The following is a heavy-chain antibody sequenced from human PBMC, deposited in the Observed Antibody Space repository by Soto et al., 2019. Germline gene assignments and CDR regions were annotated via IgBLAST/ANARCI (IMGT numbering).Heavy chain of an antibody. CDR1: GYTFTSYA. CDR3: ARDINYYDSSGTKGY. D-gene: IGHD3-22*01. Sequence: GASVKVSCKASGYTFTSYAISWVRQAPGQGLEWMGWISAYNGNTNYAQKLQGRVTMTTDTSTSTAYMELRSLRSGDTAVYYCARDINYYDSSGTKGYWGQGTLVTVSS. CDR2: ISAYNGNT. V-gene: IGHV1-18*01. J-gene: IGHJ4*02.